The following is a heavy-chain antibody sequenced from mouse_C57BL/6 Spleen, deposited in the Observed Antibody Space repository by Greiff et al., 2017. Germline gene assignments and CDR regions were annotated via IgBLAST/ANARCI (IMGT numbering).Heavy chain of an antibody. CDR2: IDPANGNT. D-gene: IGHD1-1*01. CDR1: GFNIKNTY. Sequence: EVQLQQSVAELVRPGASVKLSCTASGFNIKNTYMHWVKQRPEQGLEWIGRIDPANGNTKYAPKFQGKATITADTSSNTTYLQLSSLTSEDTATYYGARVTTVGGDAMDYWGQGTSVTVSS. V-gene: IGHV14-3*01. CDR3: ARVTTVGGDAMDY. J-gene: IGHJ4*01.